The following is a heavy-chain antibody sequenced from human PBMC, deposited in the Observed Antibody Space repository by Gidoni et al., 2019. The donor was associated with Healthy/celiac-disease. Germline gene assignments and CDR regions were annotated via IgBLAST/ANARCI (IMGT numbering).Heavy chain of an antibody. V-gene: IGHV1-69*01. D-gene: IGHD3-3*01. CDR3: ARGGLVDFWSGYYPKNYYYMDV. CDR2: IIPIFGTA. Sequence: QVQLVQSGAEVKTPGSSVKVSCKASGGTFSSYAISRVRQAPGQGLEWMGGIIPIFGTANYAQKCQGRVTITADESTSTAYMELSSLRSEDTAVYYCARGGLVDFWSGYYPKNYYYMDVWGKGTTVTVSS. J-gene: IGHJ6*03. CDR1: GGTFSSYA.